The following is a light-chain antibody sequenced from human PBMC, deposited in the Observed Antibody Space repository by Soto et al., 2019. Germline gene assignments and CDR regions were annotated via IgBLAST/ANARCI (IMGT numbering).Light chain of an antibody. Sequence: QSALTQPASVSGSPGQSITISCTGTRSDVGGYNYVSWYQQHPGKAPKLMIFEVSNRPSGVSNRFSGSKSGNTASLTISGLQAADEADYYCSSYTSTSTLVVVGTGTKVTVL. V-gene: IGLV2-14*01. CDR1: RSDVGGYNY. J-gene: IGLJ1*01. CDR3: SSYTSTSTLVV. CDR2: EVS.